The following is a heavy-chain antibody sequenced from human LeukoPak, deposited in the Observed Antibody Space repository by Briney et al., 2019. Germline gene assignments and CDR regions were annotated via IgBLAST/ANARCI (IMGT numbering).Heavy chain of an antibody. D-gene: IGHD3-3*01. V-gene: IGHV3-66*02. J-gene: IGHJ6*03. Sequence: GGSLRLSCAASGFTVSSNYMSWVRQAPGKGLEWVSVIYGGGSTYYADSVKGRFTISRDNSKNTLYLQMNSLRAEDTAVYYCARDRITIFGVVAYEYYYMDVWGKGATVTVSS. CDR2: IYGGGST. CDR3: ARDRITIFGVVAYEYYYMDV. CDR1: GFTVSSNY.